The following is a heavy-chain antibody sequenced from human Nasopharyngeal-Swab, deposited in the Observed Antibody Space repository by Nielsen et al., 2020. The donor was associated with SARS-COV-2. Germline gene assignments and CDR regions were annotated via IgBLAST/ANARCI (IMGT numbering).Heavy chain of an antibody. CDR2: ISGSGDNT. J-gene: IGHJ4*02. V-gene: IGHV3-23*01. CDR1: GFTFTSYA. D-gene: IGHD2-15*01. CDR3: SKDSGAGFCDGGSCFPTDH. Sequence: GESLKISCAASGFTFTSYAMNWVRQAPGKVLEWVSGISGSGDNTYSSDSVKGRFTISRDSSKNTLYLQMNSLRAEDTAVYYCSKDSGAGFCDGGSCFPTDHWGQGTLVTVSS.